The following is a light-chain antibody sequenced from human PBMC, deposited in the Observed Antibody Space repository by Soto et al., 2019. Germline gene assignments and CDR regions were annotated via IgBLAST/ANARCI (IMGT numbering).Light chain of an antibody. CDR1: QTINNNY. CDR3: QQRSNWPSWT. V-gene: IGKV3-11*01. J-gene: IGKJ1*01. CDR2: DAS. Sequence: IILTQSPGTLSLSPGERVTLSCKASQTINNNYVAWYQQRPGRAPRLLIYDASNRATGIPARFSGSGSGTDFTLTISSLEPEDFAVYYCQQRSNWPSWTFGQGTKVDIK.